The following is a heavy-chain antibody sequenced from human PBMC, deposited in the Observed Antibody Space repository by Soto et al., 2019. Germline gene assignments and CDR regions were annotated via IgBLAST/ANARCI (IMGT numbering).Heavy chain of an antibody. J-gene: IGHJ4*02. CDR2: IYCDDDN. CDR1: GFSLSTSRVG. Sequence: QITLKESGPTLVKPTQTLTLTCTFSGFSLSTSRVGVGWIRQPPGKALEWLALIYCDDDNRYSPSLKTRLTITEDTSNNRVVLTMTNMDPVDTATYYCAHYRIFGDYMYYFDSWGQGTLVTVSS. V-gene: IGHV2-5*02. D-gene: IGHD4-17*01. CDR3: AHYRIFGDYMYYFDS.